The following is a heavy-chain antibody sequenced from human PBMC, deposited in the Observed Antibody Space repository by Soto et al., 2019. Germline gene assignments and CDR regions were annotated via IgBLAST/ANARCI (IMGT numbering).Heavy chain of an antibody. CDR1: GFTFDDFA. CDR3: AKESQANLGPGGSQY. J-gene: IGHJ4*02. Sequence: PGGSLRLSCAASGFTFDDFAMHWVRQAPGKGLEWVSGISWNSGSIAYADSVKGRFTISRDNAKNSLYLQMKSLRPEDTALYYCAKESQANLGPGGSQYWGQGSPVTVST. D-gene: IGHD3-16*01. CDR2: ISWNSGSI. V-gene: IGHV3-9*01.